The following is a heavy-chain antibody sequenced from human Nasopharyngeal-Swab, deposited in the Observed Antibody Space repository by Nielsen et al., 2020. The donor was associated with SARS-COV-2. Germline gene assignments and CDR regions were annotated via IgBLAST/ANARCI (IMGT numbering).Heavy chain of an antibody. Sequence: WIRQPPGKGLEWIGSIYYSGSTYYNPSLKSRVTISVDTSKNQLSLKLSSVTAADTAVYYCAGTYYDFWSGPSGAFDIWGQGTMVTVSS. D-gene: IGHD3-3*01. J-gene: IGHJ3*02. CDR3: AGTYYDFWSGPSGAFDI. CDR2: IYYSGST. V-gene: IGHV4-39*01.